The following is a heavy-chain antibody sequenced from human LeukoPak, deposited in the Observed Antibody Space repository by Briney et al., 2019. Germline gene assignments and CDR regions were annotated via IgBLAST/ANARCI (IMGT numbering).Heavy chain of an antibody. D-gene: IGHD7-27*01. CDR1: GFTFSSYT. J-gene: IGHJ4*02. Sequence: GSLRLSCAASGFTFSSYTMSWVRQAPGKGLEWVSTITTSDGNTYYADSVKGRFTVSRDNSKNTLFLQMNCLRAEDTAVYYCAKDGGLWVSAHWGDSWGRGTLVTVSS. CDR3: AKDGGLWVSAHWGDS. CDR2: ITTSDGNT. V-gene: IGHV3-23*01.